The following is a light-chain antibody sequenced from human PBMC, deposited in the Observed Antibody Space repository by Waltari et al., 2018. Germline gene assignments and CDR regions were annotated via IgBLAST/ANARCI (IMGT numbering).Light chain of an antibody. J-gene: IGLJ3*02. CDR1: SSNIGSNT. Sequence: QSVLTQPPSASGTPGQRVTISCSGSSSNIGSNTVNWYQQLPGTAPKLLLYNNPQRPSGFPDLFSGSRSGTSASLAISGLQSEDEADYYCATWDDSLNGPVFGGGTKLTVL. V-gene: IGLV1-44*01. CDR2: NNP. CDR3: ATWDDSLNGPV.